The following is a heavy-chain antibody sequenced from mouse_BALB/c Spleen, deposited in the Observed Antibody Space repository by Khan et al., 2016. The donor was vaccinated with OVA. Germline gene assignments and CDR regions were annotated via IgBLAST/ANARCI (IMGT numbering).Heavy chain of an antibody. CDR1: GYSITSGYG. V-gene: IGHV3-1*02. CDR2: IRDSGST. D-gene: IGHD1-2*01. J-gene: IGHJ2*01. CDR3: ARTARIEY. Sequence: EVQLQESGPGLVKPSQSLSLTCTVTGYSITSGYGWNWIRQFPGNKLEWMGYIRDSGSTNYNPSLKSRISITPDTSKNPSFLQLNSVTTDDAATYYSARTARIEYWGQGTTLTVSA.